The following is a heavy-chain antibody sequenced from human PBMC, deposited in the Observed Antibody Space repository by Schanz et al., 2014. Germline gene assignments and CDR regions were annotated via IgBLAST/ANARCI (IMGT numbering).Heavy chain of an antibody. CDR1: GYIFGSHG. CDR2: INPSGGST. CDR3: ARESSNDIVLVPGAVFDH. Sequence: QVQLVQSGGEVKKPGASVKVSCKASGYIFGSHGMTWVRQAPGQGLEWMGIINPSGGSTSYAQKFQGRVTMTRHTSISTAYMELSSLRPGDTAVYYCARESSNDIVLVPGAVFDHWGQGILVNGSS. D-gene: IGHD2-2*01. J-gene: IGHJ4*02. V-gene: IGHV1-46*01.